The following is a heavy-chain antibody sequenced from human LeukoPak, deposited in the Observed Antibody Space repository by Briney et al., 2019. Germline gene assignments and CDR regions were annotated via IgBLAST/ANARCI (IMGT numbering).Heavy chain of an antibody. CDR2: INPDGTTT. D-gene: IGHD4-17*01. CDR1: GFTFSSYW. V-gene: IGHV3-74*01. CDR3: VRIATVTTPDY. Sequence: GGSLRLSCAASGFTFSSYWMHWVRHPLGKGLVWVSRINPDGTTTNYADSVKGRFTISRDNAKNTLYLQMNSLTVEDTALYYCVRIATVTTPDYWGQGTLVTVSS. J-gene: IGHJ4*02.